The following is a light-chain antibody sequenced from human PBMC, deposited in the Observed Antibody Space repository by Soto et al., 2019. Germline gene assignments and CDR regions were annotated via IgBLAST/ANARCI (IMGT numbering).Light chain of an antibody. CDR1: QTIAKY. V-gene: IGKV1-39*01. CDR3: QQSYRTPLPIT. CDR2: KAS. Sequence: DIQMTQSPSSLSASVGDRVTFTCRASQTIAKYLNWYQQKPGKAPKLLIYKASTLQSGVPSRFGGSGSGTDFTLTISSLQPEDFATYYCQQSYRTPLPITFGQGTRLEIK. J-gene: IGKJ5*01.